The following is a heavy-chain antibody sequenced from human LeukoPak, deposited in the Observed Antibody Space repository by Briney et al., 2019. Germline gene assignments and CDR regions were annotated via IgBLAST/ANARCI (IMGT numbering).Heavy chain of an antibody. V-gene: IGHV4-61*02. CDR1: GGSISSGSYY. CDR3: ARDSTWGTFDI. D-gene: IGHD3-16*01. Sequence: SETLSLTCTVSGGSISSGSYYWSWIRQPAGKGLEWIGRIYTSGSTNYYPSLKSRVTISVDTSKNQFSLKLSSVTAADTAVYYCARDSTWGTFDIWGQGTMVTVS. CDR2: IYTSGST. J-gene: IGHJ3*02.